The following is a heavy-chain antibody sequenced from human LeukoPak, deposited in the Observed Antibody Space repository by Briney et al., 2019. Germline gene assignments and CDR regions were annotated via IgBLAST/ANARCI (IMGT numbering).Heavy chain of an antibody. V-gene: IGHV3-48*03. CDR1: GFTFSTYE. J-gene: IGHJ4*02. D-gene: IGHD6-19*01. CDR2: ISSSGSTI. Sequence: PGGSLRLSCAASGFTFSTYEMNWVRQAPGKGLEWVSYISSSGSTIYYADSVKGRFTISRHNSKNTLYLQMNSLRAEDTAVYYCARHSSGWGFFDYWGQGTLVTVSS. CDR3: ARHSSGWGFFDY.